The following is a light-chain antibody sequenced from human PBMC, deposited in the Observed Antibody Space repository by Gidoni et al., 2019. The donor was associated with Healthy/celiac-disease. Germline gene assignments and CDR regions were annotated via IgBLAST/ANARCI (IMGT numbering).Light chain of an antibody. CDR3: SSYTSSSTLVV. CDR1: SSDVGGYNY. J-gene: IGLJ2*01. CDR2: AVS. Sequence: QSALTQPASVSGSPGQSITISCTGTSSDVGGYNYVSWYQPHPGKAPKLMIYAVSNRPSGVSNLFSGSKSGNTASLTISGLQAEDEADYYCSSYTSSSTLVVFGGGTKLTVL. V-gene: IGLV2-14*01.